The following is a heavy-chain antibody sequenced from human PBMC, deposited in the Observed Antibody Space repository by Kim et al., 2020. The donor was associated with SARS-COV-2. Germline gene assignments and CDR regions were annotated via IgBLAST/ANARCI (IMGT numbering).Heavy chain of an antibody. CDR2: MYYSGYT. CDR3: ARPAICSSTSCYSDY. CDR1: GGSISNSNYY. J-gene: IGHJ4*02. V-gene: IGHV4-39*01. Sequence: SETLSLTCTVSGGSISNSNYYWGWIRQPPGKGLEWIGSMYYSGYTYYNPSLKSRVTISVDTSKNQISLKLSSVTAADTAVYYCARPAICSSTSCYSDYWGQGTLVTVSS. D-gene: IGHD2-2*01.